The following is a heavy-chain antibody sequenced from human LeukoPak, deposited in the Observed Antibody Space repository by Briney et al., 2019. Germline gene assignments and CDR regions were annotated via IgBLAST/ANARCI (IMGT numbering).Heavy chain of an antibody. V-gene: IGHV3-30*18. Sequence: GGSLRLSCAASGFTFSSYGTHWVRQAPGKGLEWVAVISYDGSNKYYADSVKGRFTISRDNSKNTLYLQMNSLRAEDTAVYYCAKDRTDILTGYYFDYWGQGTLVTVSS. CDR2: ISYDGSNK. D-gene: IGHD3-9*01. CDR3: AKDRTDILTGYYFDY. J-gene: IGHJ4*02. CDR1: GFTFSSYG.